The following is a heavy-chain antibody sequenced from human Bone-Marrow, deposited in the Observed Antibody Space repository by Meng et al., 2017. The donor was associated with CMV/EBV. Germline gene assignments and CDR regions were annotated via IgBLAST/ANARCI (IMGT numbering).Heavy chain of an antibody. CDR2: ISSSSTI. Sequence: GESLKISCAASGFSFSDYYMNWVRQAPGKGLEWVSSISSSSTIYYADSVKGRFTISRDNAKNSLYLQMNSLRAEDTAVYYCARDRYDFWSGYYRPYYYGMDVWGQGTTVTVSS. D-gene: IGHD3-3*01. CDR1: GFSFSDYY. J-gene: IGHJ6*02. V-gene: IGHV3-69-1*01. CDR3: ARDRYDFWSGYYRPYYYGMDV.